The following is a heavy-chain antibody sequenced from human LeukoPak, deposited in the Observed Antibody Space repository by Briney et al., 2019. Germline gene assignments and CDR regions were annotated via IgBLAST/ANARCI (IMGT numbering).Heavy chain of an antibody. CDR2: INAGNGNT. CDR1: GYIFTSYA. J-gene: IGHJ4*02. CDR3: ARDFGYYYGSGSYQPLDY. V-gene: IGHV1-3*01. D-gene: IGHD3-10*01. Sequence: GASVKVSCKASGYIFTSYAMHWVRQAPGQRLEWMGWINAGNGNTKYSQKFQGRVTITRDTSASTAYMELSSLRSEDTAVYYCARDFGYYYGSGSYQPLDYWGQGTLVTVSS.